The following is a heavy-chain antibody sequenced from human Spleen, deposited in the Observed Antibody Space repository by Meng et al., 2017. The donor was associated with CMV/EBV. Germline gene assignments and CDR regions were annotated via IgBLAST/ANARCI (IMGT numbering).Heavy chain of an antibody. CDR2: INHFGTT. CDR3: ARVLIATGVTGAYYFDY. V-gene: IGHV4-34*01. D-gene: IGHD6-13*01. J-gene: IGHJ4*02. Sequence: GSLRLSCAASGFTFSSYSMNWVRQAPGKGLEWIGEINHFGTTKYNPSLKSRVTITIDTSRKQFSLKLTSMTAADTAVYYCARVLIATGVTGAYYFDYWGQGTVVTVSS. CDR1: GFTFSSYS.